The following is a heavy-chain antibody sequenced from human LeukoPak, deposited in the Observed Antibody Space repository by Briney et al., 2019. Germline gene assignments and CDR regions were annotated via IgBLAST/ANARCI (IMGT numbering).Heavy chain of an antibody. D-gene: IGHD3-9*01. CDR3: ARNVLTGSYPPPGVYYMDV. Sequence: ASVKVSCKASGYSFTGYYMHWVRQAPGQGLEWMGWINPNSGGTNYAQKFQGRVTMTTDTSTSTAFMELRSLRSDDTAVYYCARNVLTGSYPPPGVYYMDVWGKGTTVTVSS. V-gene: IGHV1-2*02. CDR1: GYSFTGYY. CDR2: INPNSGGT. J-gene: IGHJ6*03.